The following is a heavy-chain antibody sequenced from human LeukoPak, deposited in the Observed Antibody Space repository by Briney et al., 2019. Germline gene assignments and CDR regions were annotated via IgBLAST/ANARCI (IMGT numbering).Heavy chain of an antibody. CDR2: IYYSGST. J-gene: IGHJ5*02. CDR3: ASHLLGWFDP. Sequence: SETLSLTCTVSGGSISSSSYYWGWIRQPPGKGLEWIGSIYYSGSTYYNPSLKSRVTISVDTSKNQFSLKLSSVTAADTAVYYCASHLLGWFDPWGQGTLVTVSS. D-gene: IGHD3-16*01. V-gene: IGHV4-39*07. CDR1: GGSISSSSYY.